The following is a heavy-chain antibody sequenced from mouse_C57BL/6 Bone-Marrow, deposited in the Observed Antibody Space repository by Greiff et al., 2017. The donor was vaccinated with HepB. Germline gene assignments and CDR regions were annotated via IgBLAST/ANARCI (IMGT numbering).Heavy chain of an antibody. CDR1: GYTFTSYW. J-gene: IGHJ3*01. CDR2: IDPSDSYT. V-gene: IGHV1-50*01. D-gene: IGHD2-4*01. Sequence: QVQLQQPGAELVKPGASVKLSCKASGYTFTSYWMQWVKQRPGQGLEWIGEIDPSDSYTNYNQKFKGKATLTVDTSSSPAYMQLSSLTSEDSAVYYCARDDYDGDWFAYWGQGTLVTVSA. CDR3: ARDDYDGDWFAY.